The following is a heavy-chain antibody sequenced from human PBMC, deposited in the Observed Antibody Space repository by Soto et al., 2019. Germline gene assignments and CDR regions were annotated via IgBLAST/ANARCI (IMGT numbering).Heavy chain of an antibody. CDR1: GFTFDDYT. V-gene: IGHV3-43*01. CDR2: ISWDGGST. D-gene: IGHD2-2*01. CDR3: AKADVRYCSSTSRFGGDYYYGMDV. J-gene: IGHJ6*02. Sequence: GGSLRLSCAASGFTFDDYTMHWVRQAPGKGLEWVSLISWDGGSTYYADSVKGRFTISRDNSKNSLYLQMNSLRTEDTALYYCAKADVRYCSSTSRFGGDYYYGMDVWGQGTTVTVSS.